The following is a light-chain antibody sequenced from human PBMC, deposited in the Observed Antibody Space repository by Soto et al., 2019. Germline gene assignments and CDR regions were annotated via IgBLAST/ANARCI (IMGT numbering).Light chain of an antibody. V-gene: IGLV2-8*01. Sequence: QSVLTQPPSASGSPGQSVTISCTGTSSDIGGYDYVSWYQQHPGKAPKLIIYEVNKRPSGVPDRFSGSKSGNTASLIVSGLQAEDEADYNCSSYAGSNNLVFAGGTKLTVL. CDR1: SSDIGGYDY. J-gene: IGLJ3*02. CDR3: SSYAGSNNLV. CDR2: EVN.